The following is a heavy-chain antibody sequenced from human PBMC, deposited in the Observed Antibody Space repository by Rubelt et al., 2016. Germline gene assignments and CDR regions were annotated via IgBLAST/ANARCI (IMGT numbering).Heavy chain of an antibody. D-gene: IGHD6-19*01. J-gene: IGHJ3*02. CDR2: IKSKTDGGTT. CDR1: GFTFSSYW. Sequence: RLSCAASGFTFSSYWMSWVRQAPGKGLEWVGRIKSKTDGGTTDYAAPVKGRFTISRDDSKNTLYLQMNSLKTEDTAVYYCTTDLAGLAFDIWGQGTMVTVSS. CDR3: TTDLAGLAFDI. V-gene: IGHV3-15*01.